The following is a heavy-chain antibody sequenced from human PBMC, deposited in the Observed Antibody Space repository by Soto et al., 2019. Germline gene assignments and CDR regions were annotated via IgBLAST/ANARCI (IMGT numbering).Heavy chain of an antibody. V-gene: IGHV3-21*01. CDR1: GFTFSRYS. Sequence: PGGSLRLSCAASGFTFSRYSMNWVRQAPGKGLEWVSSIDSYSNFIYYADSVKGRFIISRDNARNSLYLQMNSLGVEDTAVYYCARDRGYDAHDYYYNAMDVWGQGTTVTVPS. CDR2: IDSYSNFI. D-gene: IGHD2-15*01. CDR3: ARDRGYDAHDYYYNAMDV. J-gene: IGHJ6*02.